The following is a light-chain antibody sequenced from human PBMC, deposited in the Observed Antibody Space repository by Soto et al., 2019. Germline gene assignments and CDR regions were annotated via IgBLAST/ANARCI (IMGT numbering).Light chain of an antibody. CDR3: QQYNSYSWT. Sequence: DIQMTQSPSNLSASVGDRVTITCRASQSISSWLAWYQQKPGKAPKVLIYMASSLESGVPSRFSGSGSGTEFTLTISSLQPDDFATYYCQQYNSYSWTFGQGTKVEIK. CDR1: QSISSW. V-gene: IGKV1-5*03. J-gene: IGKJ1*01. CDR2: MAS.